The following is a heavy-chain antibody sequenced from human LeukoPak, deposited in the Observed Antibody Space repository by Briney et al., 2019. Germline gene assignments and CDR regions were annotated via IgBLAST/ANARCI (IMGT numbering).Heavy chain of an antibody. CDR3: ARGSYGMDV. Sequence: GGSLRLSCAASGLTFSSYAMHWVRQAPGKGLEWVSSVSKSDGTTYYADSVKGRLTISRDNSKNTLHLQMNGLRAEDTAVYYCARGSYGMDVWGQGTTVTVSS. CDR2: VSKSDGTT. J-gene: IGHJ6*02. CDR1: GLTFSSYA. V-gene: IGHV3-23*01.